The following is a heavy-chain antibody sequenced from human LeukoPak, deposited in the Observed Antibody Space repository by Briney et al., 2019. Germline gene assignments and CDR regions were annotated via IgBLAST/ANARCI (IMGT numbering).Heavy chain of an antibody. CDR3: ARGELSTRAYRLDV. CDR1: GYTVTSYA. Sequence: GASVKVSCKTSGYTVTSYAMHWVRQVPGQRLEWMGWIDADNDDTKYSQKFQGRVTITRDTSASTGYMELSSLRSEDTAVYYCARGELSTRAYRLDVWGQGTTVTDSS. J-gene: IGHJ6*02. D-gene: IGHD2/OR15-2a*01. CDR2: IDADNDDT. V-gene: IGHV1-3*01.